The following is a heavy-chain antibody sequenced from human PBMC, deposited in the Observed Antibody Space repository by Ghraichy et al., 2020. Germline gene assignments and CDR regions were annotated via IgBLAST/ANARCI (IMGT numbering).Heavy chain of an antibody. J-gene: IGHJ6*02. CDR1: GFTFSSYA. Sequence: GGSLRLSCAASGFTFSSYAMSWVRQAPGKGLEWVSAISGSGGSTYYADSVKGRFTISRDNSKNTLYLQMNSLRAEDTAVYYCVCYSAEPYYYYGMDVWGQGTTVTVSS. D-gene: IGHD2-8*01. CDR2: ISGSGGST. CDR3: VCYSAEPYYYYGMDV. V-gene: IGHV3-23*01.